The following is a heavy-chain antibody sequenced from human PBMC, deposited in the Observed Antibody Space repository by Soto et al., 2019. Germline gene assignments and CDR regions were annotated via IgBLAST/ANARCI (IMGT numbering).Heavy chain of an antibody. J-gene: IGHJ6*02. CDR3: ATRVVTPPPIYYYYGLDV. D-gene: IGHD3-3*01. Sequence: QVQLVESGGGVVQPGRSLRLSCAASGFTFRSYAMHWVRQAPGKGLEWVAVISYDGSNKYYADSVKGRITISRDNAKNTLYLQMNSLRTEDTAVYYCATRVVTPPPIYYYYGLDVWGQGTTVTVS. V-gene: IGHV3-30*03. CDR1: GFTFRSYA. CDR2: ISYDGSNK.